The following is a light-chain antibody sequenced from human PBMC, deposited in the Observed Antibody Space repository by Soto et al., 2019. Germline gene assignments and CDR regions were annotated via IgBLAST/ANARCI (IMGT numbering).Light chain of an antibody. Sequence: QSALTQPPSASGTPGQRVTISCSGSSSNIGRNTVNWYQQLPGTAPKLLIYSNNRRPSGVPDRFSGSKSGTSASLAISGLQSEDEADYYCAAWDDSLNGVVFGGGTKLTVL. V-gene: IGLV1-44*01. CDR1: SSNIGRNT. CDR2: SNN. J-gene: IGLJ2*01. CDR3: AAWDDSLNGVV.